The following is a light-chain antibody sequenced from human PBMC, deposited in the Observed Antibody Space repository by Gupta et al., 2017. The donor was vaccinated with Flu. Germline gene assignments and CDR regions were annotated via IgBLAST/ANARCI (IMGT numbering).Light chain of an antibody. CDR3: QQRNNWLWT. J-gene: IGKJ1*01. Sequence: PSTPSLSPGERATLPCRASQRVGTSLAWYQQRPGQAPRLLSYDASNRATAIPHRFLGGGSGTDFTLTISSLDTEDFAVYYCQQRNNWLWTCGQGTKVELK. CDR2: DAS. V-gene: IGKV3-11*01. CDR1: QRVGTS.